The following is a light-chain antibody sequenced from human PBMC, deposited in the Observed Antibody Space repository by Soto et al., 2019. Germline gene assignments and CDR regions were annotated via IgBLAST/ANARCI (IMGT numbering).Light chain of an antibody. CDR2: EGG. CDR1: SSDVGSYNL. V-gene: IGLV2-23*01. Sequence: QSVLTQPASVSGSPGQSITISCTGSSSDVGSYNLVSWYQHHPGKAPKVIIYEGGKRPSGVSNRFSGSKSGITAFMTISVLQAEDEADYYCCSYAGYSTSAVFGGGTKVTVL. J-gene: IGLJ2*01. CDR3: CSYAGYSTSAV.